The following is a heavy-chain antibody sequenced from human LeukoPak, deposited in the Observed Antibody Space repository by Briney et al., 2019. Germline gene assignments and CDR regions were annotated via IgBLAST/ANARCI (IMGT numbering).Heavy chain of an antibody. J-gene: IGHJ4*02. D-gene: IGHD3-9*01. Sequence: GGSLRLSCAASGFTVSSNYMSWVRQTPGKGLEWVSVIYSGGSTYYADSVKGRFTISRDNSKNTLYLQMNSLRAEDTAVYYCARALDDILTGYPYIDYWGQGTLVTVSS. CDR1: GFTVSSNY. CDR2: IYSGGST. CDR3: ARALDDILTGYPYIDY. V-gene: IGHV3-66*01.